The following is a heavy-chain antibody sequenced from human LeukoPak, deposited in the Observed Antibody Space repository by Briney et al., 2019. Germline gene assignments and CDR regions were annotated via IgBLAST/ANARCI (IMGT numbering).Heavy chain of an antibody. Sequence: PGGSLRLSCAASGFTFSTYAMSWVRQPPGKGLEWVSAISGSGYTTSYADSVKGRFTFSRDNSKYTLYLQMNSLGAEDTAVYYCAKHDYGDYRSFDYWGQGTLVTVSS. CDR1: GFTFSTYA. CDR3: AKHDYGDYRSFDY. CDR2: ISGSGYTT. V-gene: IGHV3-23*01. J-gene: IGHJ4*02. D-gene: IGHD4-17*01.